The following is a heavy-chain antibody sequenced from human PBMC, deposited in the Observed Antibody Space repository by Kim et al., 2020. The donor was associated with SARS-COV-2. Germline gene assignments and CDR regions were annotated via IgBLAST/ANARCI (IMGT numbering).Heavy chain of an antibody. J-gene: IGHJ6*02. D-gene: IGHD5-18*01. V-gene: IGHV3-9*01. CDR3: AKDMRRYSYGWYYYYGMDV. Sequence: GRLTISRDNAKNSLYLQMNSLRAEDTALYYCAKDMRRYSYGWYYYYGMDVWGQGTTVTVSS.